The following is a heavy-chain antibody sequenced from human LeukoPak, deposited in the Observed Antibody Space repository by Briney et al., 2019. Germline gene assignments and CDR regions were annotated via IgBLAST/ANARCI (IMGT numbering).Heavy chain of an antibody. CDR3: AKDRSCTNDICHGDFDY. CDR1: GCTFSSYA. J-gene: IGHJ4*02. CDR2: ISGSGGST. V-gene: IGHV3-23*01. D-gene: IGHD2-8*01. Sequence: GGSLRLCCAASGCTFSSYAMSWVRQAPGKVLEWVSAISGSGGSTYSADSVKGRFTISRDNSKNTLYLQMNSLRAEDTALYYCAKDRSCTNDICHGDFDYWGQGTLVTVSS.